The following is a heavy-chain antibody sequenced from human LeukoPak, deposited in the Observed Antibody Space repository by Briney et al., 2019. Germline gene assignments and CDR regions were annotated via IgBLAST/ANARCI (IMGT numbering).Heavy chain of an antibody. Sequence: GGSLRLSCAASGFTFSSYAMSWVRQAPGTGMERVSAISGSGGSTYYADSVKGRFTISRDNSKNTLYLQMNSLRAEDTAVYYCAKRSCSGGSCYIDYWGQGTLVTVSS. J-gene: IGHJ4*02. V-gene: IGHV3-23*01. CDR2: ISGSGGST. D-gene: IGHD2-15*01. CDR3: AKRSCSGGSCYIDY. CDR1: GFTFSSYA.